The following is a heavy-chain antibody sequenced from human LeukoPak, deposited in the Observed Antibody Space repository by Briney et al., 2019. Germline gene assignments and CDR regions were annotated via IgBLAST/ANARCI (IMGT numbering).Heavy chain of an antibody. CDR3: ARTYYYGSGSYVY. CDR2: IYHSGST. CDR1: GYSISSGYY. J-gene: IGHJ4*02. Sequence: PSETLSLTCTVSGYSISSGYYWGWIRQPPGKGLEWIGSIYHSGSTYYNPSLKSRVTISVDTSKNQFSLKLSSVTAADTAVYYCARTYYYGSGSYVYWGQGTLVTVSS. V-gene: IGHV4-38-2*02. D-gene: IGHD3-10*01.